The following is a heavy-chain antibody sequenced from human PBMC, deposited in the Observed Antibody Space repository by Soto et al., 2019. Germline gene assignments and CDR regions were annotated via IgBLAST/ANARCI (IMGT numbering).Heavy chain of an antibody. CDR3: ARVVCSSPSACSPDY. Sequence: ASVKVSCKASGSTFTGYYMHWVLQAPGQGLEWMGWINPNSGGTNYAPKFQDRVTMTRDTSKILFSLKLSSVTAADTAVYYCARVVCSSPSACSPDYWGQGTLVTVSS. CDR1: GSTFTGYY. V-gene: IGHV1-2*02. CDR2: INPNSGGT. D-gene: IGHD6-19*01. J-gene: IGHJ4*02.